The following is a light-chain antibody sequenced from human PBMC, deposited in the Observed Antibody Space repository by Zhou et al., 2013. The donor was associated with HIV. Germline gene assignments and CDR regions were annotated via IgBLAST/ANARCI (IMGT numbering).Light chain of an antibody. J-gene: IGKJ4*01. CDR2: AAS. V-gene: IGKV1-9*01. CDR1: QGISSY. CDR3: QQLNSYLLT. Sequence: IQLTQSPSSLSASVGDRVTITCRASQGISSYLAWYQQKPGKAPKLLIYAASTLRSGVPSRFSGSASETEFTLSISSLQPEDFATYYCQQLNSYLLTFGGGTKVEIK.